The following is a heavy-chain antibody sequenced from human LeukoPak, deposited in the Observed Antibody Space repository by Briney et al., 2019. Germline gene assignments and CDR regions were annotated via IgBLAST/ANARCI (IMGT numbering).Heavy chain of an antibody. CDR3: ARGQNDYDILTGSRINKFDY. CDR1: GGSISSGGYS. V-gene: IGHV4-31*03. D-gene: IGHD3-9*01. CDR2: IYYSGST. J-gene: IGHJ4*02. Sequence: SETLSLTCTVSGGSISSGGYSWSWVRQHPGKGLEWIGYIYYSGSTYYNPSLKSRVTISVDTSKNQFSLKLSSVTAADTAVYYCARGQNDYDILTGSRINKFDYWGQGTLVTVSS.